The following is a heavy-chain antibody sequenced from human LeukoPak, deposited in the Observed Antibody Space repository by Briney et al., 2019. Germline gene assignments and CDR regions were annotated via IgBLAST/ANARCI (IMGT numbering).Heavy chain of an antibody. J-gene: IGHJ4*02. CDR3: ARYCGGDCYSSYFDY. D-gene: IGHD2-21*01. CDR2: IYYSGST. CDR1: GGSISSGDYY. Sequence: PSETLSLTCTVSGGSISSGDYYWSWIRQPPGKGLEWIGYIYYSGSTYYSPSLKSRVTISVDTSKNQFSLKLSSVAAADTAVYYCARYCGGDCYSSYFDYWGQGTLVTVSS. V-gene: IGHV4-30-4*08.